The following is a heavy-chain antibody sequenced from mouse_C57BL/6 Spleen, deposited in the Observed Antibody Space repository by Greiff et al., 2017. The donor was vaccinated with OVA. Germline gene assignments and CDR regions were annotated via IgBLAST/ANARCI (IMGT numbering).Heavy chain of an antibody. V-gene: IGHV1-55*01. J-gene: IGHJ2*01. D-gene: IGHD1-1*01. CDR1: GYTFTSYW. CDR3: ARGGGSSLFDY. CDR2: IYPGSGST. Sequence: QVHVKQPGAELVKPGASVKMSCKASGYTFTSYWITWVKQRPGQGLEWIGDIYPGSGSTNYNEKFKSKATLTVDTSSSTAYMQLSSLTSEDSAVDYCARGGGSSLFDYWGQGTTLTVSS.